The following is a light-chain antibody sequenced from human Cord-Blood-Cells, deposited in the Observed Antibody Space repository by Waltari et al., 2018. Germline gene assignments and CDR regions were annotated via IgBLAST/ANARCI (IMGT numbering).Light chain of an antibody. CDR3: QSADSSGTWV. J-gene: IGLJ3*02. CDR2: KDS. V-gene: IGLV3-25*03. CDR1: ALPTQY. Sequence: SYELTQPPSVSVSPGQTARTTGPGDALPTQYAYWYQQKPGQAPVLVIYKDSERPSGIPERFSGSSSGTTVTLTISGVQAEDEADYYCQSADSSGTWVFGGGTKLTVL.